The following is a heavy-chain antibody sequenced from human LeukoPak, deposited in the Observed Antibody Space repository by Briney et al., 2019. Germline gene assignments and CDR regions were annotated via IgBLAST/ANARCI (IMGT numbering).Heavy chain of an antibody. CDR3: VGTADRRFGLIGEYFQH. CDR1: GDSVSSNSAA. D-gene: IGHD3-22*01. CDR2: TYYRSKWYN. V-gene: IGHV6-1*01. Sequence: SQTLSLTCAISGDSVSSNSAAWNWIRQSPSRGLEWLGRTYYRSKWYNDYAVPVKSRITINPDTSKNQFSLQLNSVTPEDTAVYYCVGTADRRFGLIGEYFQHWGQGTLVTVSS. J-gene: IGHJ1*01.